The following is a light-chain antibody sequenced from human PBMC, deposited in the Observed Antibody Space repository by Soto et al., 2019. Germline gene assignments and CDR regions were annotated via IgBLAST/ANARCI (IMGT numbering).Light chain of an antibody. CDR3: QSYDSSNHVV. CDR2: EDN. J-gene: IGLJ2*01. V-gene: IGLV6-57*04. CDR1: SGSIASNY. Sequence: NFMLTQPHSVSESPGKTVTSSCTRSSGSIASNYVQWYQQRPGSAPTTVIYEDNQRPSGVPDRFSGSIDSSSNSASLTISGLKTEDEADYYCQSYDSSNHVVFGGGTKVTVL.